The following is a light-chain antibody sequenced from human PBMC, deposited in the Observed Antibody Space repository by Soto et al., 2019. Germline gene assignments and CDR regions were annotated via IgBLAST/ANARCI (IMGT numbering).Light chain of an antibody. CDR2: AAS. J-gene: IGKJ1*01. Sequence: DIQMTQSPSSVSASVGDRVTITCRASQGISSWLAWYQQKPGKVPKLLIYAASSLQSGVPSRFSGNRSETDFTLTISSLQPEDFAIYYCRHANSFPGTFGQGTKVEIK. V-gene: IGKV1-12*01. CDR1: QGISSW. CDR3: RHANSFPGT.